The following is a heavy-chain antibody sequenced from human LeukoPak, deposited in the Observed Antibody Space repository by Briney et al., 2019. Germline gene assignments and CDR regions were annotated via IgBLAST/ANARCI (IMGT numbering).Heavy chain of an antibody. V-gene: IGHV3-73*01. D-gene: IGHD1-14*01. CDR3: AKPARTDYADY. J-gene: IGHJ4*02. Sequence: PGGSLRLSCAASGFTFSGSAMHWVRQASGKGLEWVGRIRSKANSYATAYAASVKGRFTISRDDSKNTLYLQMNSLRAEDTAVYYCAKPARTDYADYWGQGTLVTVSS. CDR2: IRSKANSYAT. CDR1: GFTFSGSA.